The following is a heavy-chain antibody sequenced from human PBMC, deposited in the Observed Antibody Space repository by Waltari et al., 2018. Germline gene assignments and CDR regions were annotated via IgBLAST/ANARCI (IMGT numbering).Heavy chain of an antibody. CDR3: TTDVLYSSSLYYFDY. J-gene: IGHJ4*02. V-gene: IGHV3-15*01. CDR2: IKSKTDGGTT. Sequence: EVQLVESGGGLVKPGGSLRLSCAASGFTFSNAWMSWVRQAPGKGLEWVGRIKSKTDGGTTDYAAPVKGRFTISRDDSKNTLYLQMNSLKTEDTAVYYCTTDVLYSSSLYYFDYWGQGTLVTVSS. D-gene: IGHD6-13*01. CDR1: GFTFSNAW.